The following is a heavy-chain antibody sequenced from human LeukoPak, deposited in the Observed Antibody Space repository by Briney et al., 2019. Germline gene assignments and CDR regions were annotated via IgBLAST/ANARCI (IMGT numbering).Heavy chain of an antibody. CDR1: GYTFTSYG. CDR3: ARKVSGYGYYYYMDV. Sequence: ASVKVSCKASGYTFTSYGISWVRQAPGQGLEGMGWISAYNGNINYAQKLQGRVTMTTDTSTSTAYMELRSLRSDDTAVYYCARKVSGYGYYYYMDVWGKGTTVTISS. V-gene: IGHV1-18*01. J-gene: IGHJ6*03. CDR2: ISAYNGNI. D-gene: IGHD3-22*01.